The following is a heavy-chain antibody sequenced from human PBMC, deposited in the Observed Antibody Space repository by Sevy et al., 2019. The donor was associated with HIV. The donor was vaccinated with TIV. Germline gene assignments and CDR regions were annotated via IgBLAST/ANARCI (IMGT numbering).Heavy chain of an antibody. J-gene: IGHJ4*02. CDR2: FDPEDGET. D-gene: IGHD3-3*02. CDR3: ATGFPGEYPECGRIRCFTDYFAY. Sequence: ASVKVSCKASGYTFTTYGITWVRQAPGQGLEWMGGFDPEDGETVYAQKFQGRVTMTEDTSTNTANMELSSLRSEDTAIYYCATGFPGEYPECGRIRCFTDYFAYWGQGALVTVSS. V-gene: IGHV1-24*01. CDR1: GYTFTTYG.